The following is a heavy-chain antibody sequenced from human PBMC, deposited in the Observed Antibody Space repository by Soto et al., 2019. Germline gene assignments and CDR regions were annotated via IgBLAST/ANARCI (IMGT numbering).Heavy chain of an antibody. Sequence: SVKISCKASGFTFTSSAVQWVRQARGQRLEWIGWIVVGSGNTNYAQKFQERVTITRDMSTSTAYMELSSLRSEDTAVYYCAADRGYSGYDYWGYYYYYYGMDVWGQGTTVTVSS. CDR3: AADRGYSGYDYWGYYYYYYGMDV. D-gene: IGHD5-12*01. V-gene: IGHV1-58*01. CDR1: GFTFTSSA. J-gene: IGHJ6*02. CDR2: IVVGSGNT.